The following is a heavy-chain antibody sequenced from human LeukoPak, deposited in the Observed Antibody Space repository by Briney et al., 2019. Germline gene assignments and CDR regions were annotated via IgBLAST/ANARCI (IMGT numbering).Heavy chain of an antibody. CDR2: IRYDGSNK. Sequence: GGSLRLSCAASGFTFSSYGMHWVRQAPGKGLEWVAFIRYDGSNKYYADSVKGRFTISRDNSKNTLYLQMNSLRAEDTAVYYCAKDQEKNFGVVTYYYYYYMDVWGKGTTATVSS. CDR1: GFTFSSYG. CDR3: AKDQEKNFGVVTYYYYYYMDV. J-gene: IGHJ6*03. D-gene: IGHD3-3*01. V-gene: IGHV3-30*02.